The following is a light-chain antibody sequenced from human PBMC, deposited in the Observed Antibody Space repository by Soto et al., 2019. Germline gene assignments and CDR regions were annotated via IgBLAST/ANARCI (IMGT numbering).Light chain of an antibody. CDR1: QNINNW. V-gene: IGKV1-5*03. CDR2: RAS. CDR3: QQYSSDSS. J-gene: IGKJ1*01. Sequence: DIQMTQSPSTLSAAVGDRVTITCRASQNINNWLAWYQQKPGKAPKLLIYRASSLENGVPSRFSGRGSGTVYSFTITSLQPDDFATYYCQQYSSDSSFGQGTKVDIK.